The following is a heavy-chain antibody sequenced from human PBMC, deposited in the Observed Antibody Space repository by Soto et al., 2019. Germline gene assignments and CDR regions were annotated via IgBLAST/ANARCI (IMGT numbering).Heavy chain of an antibody. CDR2: ISGSGGST. Sequence: EVQLLESGGGLVQPGGSLRLSCAASGFTFSSYAMSWVRQAPGKGLEWVSAISGSGGSTYYADSVKGRFTISRDNSKNTRYLQMNSLRADETAVYYCAKDRYYGSGSYYIPIFDYWGQGTLVTVSS. CDR1: GFTFSSYA. J-gene: IGHJ4*02. V-gene: IGHV3-23*01. CDR3: AKDRYYGSGSYYIPIFDY. D-gene: IGHD3-10*01.